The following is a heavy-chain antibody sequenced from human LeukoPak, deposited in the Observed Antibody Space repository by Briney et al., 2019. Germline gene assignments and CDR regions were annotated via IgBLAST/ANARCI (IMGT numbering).Heavy chain of an antibody. Sequence: ASVKVSCKASRYTFTSYLIHWVRQAPGQGREWMGIINPSGGTTTYTQKIQGRVTMTRDTSTSTVYMELSSLKSEDTAVYYCARRGYCTGDSCYSGGFDYWGQGTLVTVSS. D-gene: IGHD2-15*01. J-gene: IGHJ4*02. CDR3: ARRGYCTGDSCYSGGFDY. V-gene: IGHV1-46*01. CDR1: RYTFTSYL. CDR2: INPSGGTT.